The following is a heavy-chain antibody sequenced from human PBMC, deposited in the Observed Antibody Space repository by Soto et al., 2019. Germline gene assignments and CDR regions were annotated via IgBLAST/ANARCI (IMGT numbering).Heavy chain of an antibody. CDR2: IYYSGST. D-gene: IGHD3-22*01. J-gene: IGHJ5*02. V-gene: IGHV4-30-4*01. CDR3: TSGYYGSSGYSLWFDP. Sequence: SETLSLTCIVSGGSISSGDYYWSWIRQPPGKGREGIGYIYYSGSTYYNPSLKSRGTISVDTSKNTFSLKLSSVAAAATAVYCCTSGYYGSSGYSLWFDPWGQGTLVTVSS. CDR1: GGSISSGDYY.